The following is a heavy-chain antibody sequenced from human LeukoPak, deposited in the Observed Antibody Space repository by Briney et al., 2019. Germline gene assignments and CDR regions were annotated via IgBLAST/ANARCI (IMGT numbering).Heavy chain of an antibody. CDR3: ARQLYDYVWGSYRPYYFDY. CDR2: IYTSGST. CDR1: GGSISSGSYY. J-gene: IGHJ4*02. V-gene: IGHV4-61*02. Sequence: SETLSLTCTVSGGSISSGSYYWSWIWQPAGKGLEWIGRIYTSGSTNYNPSLKSRVTISVDTSKNQFSLKLSSVAAADTAVYYCARQLYDYVWGSYRPYYFDYWGQGTLVTVSS. D-gene: IGHD3-16*02.